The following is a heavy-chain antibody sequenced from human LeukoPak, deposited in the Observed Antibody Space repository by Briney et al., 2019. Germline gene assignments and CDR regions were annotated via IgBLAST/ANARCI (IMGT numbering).Heavy chain of an antibody. Sequence: EASVKVSCKASGYTFTGYYMHWVRQAPGQGLEWMGRINPNSGGTNYAQKFQGRVTMTRDTSISTAYMELSRLRSDDTAVYYCASFYGSGSYVDYWGQGTLVTVSS. CDR1: GYTFTGYY. CDR2: INPNSGGT. J-gene: IGHJ4*02. V-gene: IGHV1-2*06. D-gene: IGHD3-10*01. CDR3: ASFYGSGSYVDY.